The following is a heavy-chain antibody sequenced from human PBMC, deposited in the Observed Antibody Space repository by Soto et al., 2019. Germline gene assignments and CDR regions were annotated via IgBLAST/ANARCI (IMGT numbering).Heavy chain of an antibody. Sequence: HSGSLDLTSAVSRDSVWRYEGGGIRQPPGKGLEWIGYIYYSGSTNYNPSLESRVTISVDTSKNQFSLKLSSVTAAATAVYYCARGPRAWWFDPWGQGTLVTVSS. CDR2: IYYSGST. J-gene: IGHJ5*02. CDR3: ARGPRAWWFDP. D-gene: IGHD3-10*01. V-gene: IGHV4-59*02. CDR1: RDSVWRYE.